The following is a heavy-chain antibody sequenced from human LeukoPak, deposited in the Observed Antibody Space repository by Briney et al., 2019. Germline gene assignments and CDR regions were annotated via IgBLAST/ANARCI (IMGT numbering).Heavy chain of an antibody. V-gene: IGHV1-2*02. J-gene: IGHJ6*04. CDR1: GYPFTAYF. Sequence: ASVKVSCRASGYPFTAYFIYRVRQAPGQGLEWMGWINPNSGGTNSAQKFQDRVTMTRDTSISTVYMELSSLRSDDTAVYYCAKSGYGFGYGWDVAVWGKGTTVTVSS. CDR3: AKSGYGFGYGWDVAV. D-gene: IGHD5-18*01. CDR2: INPNSGGT.